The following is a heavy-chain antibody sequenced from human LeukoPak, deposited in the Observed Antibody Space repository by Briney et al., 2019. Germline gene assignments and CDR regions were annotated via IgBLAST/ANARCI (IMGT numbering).Heavy chain of an antibody. CDR1: GFTFSNAW. V-gene: IGHV3-15*01. J-gene: IGHJ6*02. D-gene: IGHD6-19*01. CDR2: IKSKTDGGTT. CDR3: TTRWLVRNYYYGMDI. Sequence: PGGSLRLSCAASGFTFSNAWMSWVRQAPGKGLEWVGRIKSKTDGGTTDYAAPVKGRFTISRDDSKNTLYLQMNSLKTEDTAVYYCTTRWLVRNYYYGMDIWGQGTTVTVSS.